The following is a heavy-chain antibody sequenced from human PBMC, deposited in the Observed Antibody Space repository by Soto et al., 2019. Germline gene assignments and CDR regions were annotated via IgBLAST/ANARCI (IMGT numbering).Heavy chain of an antibody. CDR2: IYWDDDK. J-gene: IGHJ4*02. CDR3: AHRAVLCSGGTCYSHPFDS. V-gene: IGHV2-5*02. D-gene: IGHD2-15*01. CDR1: GFSFNTTGVG. Sequence: QITLKESGPPLVKPTQTLTLTCTFSGFSFNTTGVGVGWIRQPPGKALEWLAIIYWDDDKRYSPSLKSRLTITKDTSKNQVVLTVTSMDPVDTATYFCAHRAVLCSGGTCYSHPFDSWGQGTLVTVSS.